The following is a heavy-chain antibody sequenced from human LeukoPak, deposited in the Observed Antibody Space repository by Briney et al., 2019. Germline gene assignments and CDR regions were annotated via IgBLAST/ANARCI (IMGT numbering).Heavy chain of an antibody. V-gene: IGHV3-9*01. CDR3: AKDRVKDIVVVVAAIFDY. J-gene: IGHJ4*02. D-gene: IGHD2-15*01. CDR2: ISWNSGSI. CDR1: GFTFDDYA. Sequence: GGSLRLSCAASGFTFDDYAMHWVRQAPGKGLEWVSGISWNSGSIGYADSVKGRFTISRDNAKNSLYLQMNSLRAEDTAVYYCAKDRVKDIVVVVAAIFDYWGQGTLVTVSS.